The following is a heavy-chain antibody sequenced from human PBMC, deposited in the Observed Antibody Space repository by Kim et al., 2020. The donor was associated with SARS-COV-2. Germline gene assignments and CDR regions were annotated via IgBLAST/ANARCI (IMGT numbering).Heavy chain of an antibody. CDR2: IKQDGSDR. J-gene: IGHJ4*02. V-gene: IGHV3-7*03. CDR1: GFTFNTYW. Sequence: GGSLRLSCAASGFTFNTYWMTWVRQAPGKGLEWVANIKQDGSDRYHVDSVKGRFTISRDNAKNTLYLQMNSLRVEDTAIYYCANGLVVAGTGQFDSWGQGTLVTVSS. CDR3: ANGLVVAGTGQFDS. D-gene: IGHD6-19*01.